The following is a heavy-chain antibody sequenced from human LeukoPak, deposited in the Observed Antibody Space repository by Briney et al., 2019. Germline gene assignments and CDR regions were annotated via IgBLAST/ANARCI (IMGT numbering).Heavy chain of an antibody. CDR1: GGSINSYY. CDR3: ARDVWSGNYYYGIDV. V-gene: IGHV4-59*01. Sequence: SETLSLTCTVSGGSINSYYWSWIRQPPGKGLEWIGYIYYSGSTNYNPSLKSRVIMSVATSKNQLSLNLTSVTAADTATYYCARDVWSGNYYYGIDVWGQGTTVTVSS. D-gene: IGHD3-3*01. J-gene: IGHJ6*02. CDR2: IYYSGST.